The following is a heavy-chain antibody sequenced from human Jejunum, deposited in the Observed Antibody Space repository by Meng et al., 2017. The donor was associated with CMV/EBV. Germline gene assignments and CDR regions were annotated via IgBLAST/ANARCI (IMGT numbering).Heavy chain of an antibody. CDR2: ISKDGSNT. V-gene: IGHV3-30*03. CDR1: GFTFSTYG. J-gene: IGHJ4*02. Sequence: QVQLVESGGGVVQPGRCLRVSCAASGFTFSTYGMHWVRQAPGKGLEWVALISKDGSNTYYSDSVKGRFTISRDNSKNTLYLQMNSLRVEDTAVYYCVRGGIVFHYWGQGALVTVSS. CDR3: VRGGIVFHY. D-gene: IGHD1-26*01.